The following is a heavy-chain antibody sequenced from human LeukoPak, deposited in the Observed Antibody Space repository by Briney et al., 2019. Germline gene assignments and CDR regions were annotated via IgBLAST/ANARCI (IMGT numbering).Heavy chain of an antibody. CDR3: VYDFWSGYYNYFDY. Sequence: GGSLRLSCAASGFTFSSYAMSWVRQAPGKGLEWVSAISGSGGSTYYADSVKGRFTISRDNSKNTLYLQMNSLRAEDTAVYYCVYDFWSGYYNYFDYWGQGTLVTVSS. CDR2: ISGSGGST. V-gene: IGHV3-23*01. D-gene: IGHD3-3*01. J-gene: IGHJ4*02. CDR1: GFTFSSYA.